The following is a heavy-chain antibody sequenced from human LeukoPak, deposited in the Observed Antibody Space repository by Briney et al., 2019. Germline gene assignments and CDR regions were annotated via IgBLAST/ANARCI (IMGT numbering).Heavy chain of an antibody. V-gene: IGHV3-48*03. CDR2: ISSSGRTI. Sequence: GGSLRLSCAVSGFTFSSYEMDWVRQAPGKGLEWVSYISSSGRTIYYADSVRGRFTISRDSARNSLDLQMNSLRVEDTAVYYCARRAIAEGFDYWGQGTLVTVSS. CDR3: ARRAIAEGFDY. CDR1: GFTFSSYE. J-gene: IGHJ4*02. D-gene: IGHD6-13*01.